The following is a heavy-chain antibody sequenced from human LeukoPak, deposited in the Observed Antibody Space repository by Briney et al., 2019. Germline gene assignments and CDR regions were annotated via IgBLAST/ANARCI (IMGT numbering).Heavy chain of an antibody. J-gene: IGHJ4*02. CDR1: GFTVSSNY. CDR2: IGGSGGST. Sequence: PGGSLRLSCAASGFTVSSNYMSWVRQAPGKGLEWVSAIGGSGGSTYYADSVKGRFTISRDNSKNTLYLQMNSLRAEDTALYYCAKVSASAGYYYDSSGYYPFDYWGQGTLVTVSS. D-gene: IGHD3-22*01. CDR3: AKVSASAGYYYDSSGYYPFDY. V-gene: IGHV3-23*01.